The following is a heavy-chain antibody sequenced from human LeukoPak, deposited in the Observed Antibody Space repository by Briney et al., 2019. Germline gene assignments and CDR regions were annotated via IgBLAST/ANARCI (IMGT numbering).Heavy chain of an antibody. CDR3: AREGGAGDLDY. CDR2: IYHSGTT. Sequence: SETLSLTCAVSGTSISLSNWWTWVRQPPGKGLEWIGEIYHSGTTNYNPSLKSRVTISLDKSRNQFSLNLNSVSAADTAVYYCAREGGAGDLDYWGQGTLVTVSS. V-gene: IGHV4-4*02. CDR1: GTSISLSNW. D-gene: IGHD3-16*01. J-gene: IGHJ4*02.